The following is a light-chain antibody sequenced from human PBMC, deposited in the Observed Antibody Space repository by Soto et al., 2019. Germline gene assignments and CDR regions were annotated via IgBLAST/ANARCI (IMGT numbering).Light chain of an antibody. CDR2: AAS. CDR3: QQSYSTLWT. Sequence: DIQMTQSPSSLSASVGDRVTITCRASQSISSYLNWYQQKPGKAPKLLIYAASRLPSGVPTRFSGSGSGTDFTLTISSLQPEDSATYCCQQSYSTLWTFGQGTKVEIK. CDR1: QSISSY. J-gene: IGKJ1*01. V-gene: IGKV1-39*01.